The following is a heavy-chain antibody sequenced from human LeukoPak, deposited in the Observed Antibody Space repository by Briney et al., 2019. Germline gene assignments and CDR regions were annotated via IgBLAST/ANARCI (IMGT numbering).Heavy chain of an antibody. J-gene: IGHJ4*02. V-gene: IGHV1-18*01. CDR3: ARDIAVAAIIPPYFDY. D-gene: IGHD6-19*01. Sequence: ASVKVSCKASNYTFNSYGISWVRQAPGQGLEWVGWISAYNGNTNYAQKLQGRVTMTTDTSTSTAYMELRSLRSDDTAVYYCARDIAVAAIIPPYFDYWGQGTLVTVSS. CDR2: ISAYNGNT. CDR1: NYTFNSYG.